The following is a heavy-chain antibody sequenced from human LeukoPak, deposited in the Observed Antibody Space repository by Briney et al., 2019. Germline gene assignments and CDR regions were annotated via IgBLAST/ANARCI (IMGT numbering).Heavy chain of an antibody. Sequence: GGSLRLSCTGSGFTFSSHWIGWVRQAPGKGLEWVAHINQDGSQKYYVDSVEGRFAISRDNATNSLYLQMNSLRAEDTAIYYCAWWRSQQSEFDLWGQGTLATISS. CDR3: AWWRSQQSEFDL. J-gene: IGHJ4*02. CDR2: INQDGSQK. CDR1: GFTFSSHW. D-gene: IGHD2-15*01. V-gene: IGHV3-7*01.